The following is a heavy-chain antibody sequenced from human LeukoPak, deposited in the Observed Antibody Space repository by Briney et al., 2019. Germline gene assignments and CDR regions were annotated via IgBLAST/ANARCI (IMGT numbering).Heavy chain of an antibody. CDR3: ARDSDY. V-gene: IGHV4-30-2*01. J-gene: IGHJ4*02. CDR2: IYHSGST. Sequence: SETLSLTCAVSGVSISSGGYSWSWIRQPPGKGLEWIGYIYHSGSTYYNPSLKSRVTISVDRSKNQFSLKLSSVTAADTAVYYCARDSDYWGQGTLVTVSS. CDR1: GVSISSGGYS.